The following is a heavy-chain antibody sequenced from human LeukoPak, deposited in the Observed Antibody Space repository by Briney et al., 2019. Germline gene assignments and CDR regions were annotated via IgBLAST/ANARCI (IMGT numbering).Heavy chain of an antibody. D-gene: IGHD6-6*01. J-gene: IGHJ3*02. CDR2: IKQDGSEK. CDR3: ARVRIAARRAFDI. CDR1: GFTFSGYW. Sequence: PGGSLRLSCAASGFTFSGYWMSWVRQAPGKGLEWVANIKQDGSEKYYVDSVKGRFTISRDNAKNSLYLQMNSLRAEDTAVYYCARVRIAARRAFDIWGQGTMVTVSS. V-gene: IGHV3-7*01.